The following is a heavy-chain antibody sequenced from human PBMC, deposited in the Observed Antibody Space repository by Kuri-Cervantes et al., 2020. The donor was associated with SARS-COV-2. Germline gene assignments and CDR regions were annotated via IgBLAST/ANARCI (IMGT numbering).Heavy chain of an antibody. CDR1: GFTFSSYG. CDR2: IRYDGSNK. J-gene: IGHJ3*02. Sequence: GGSLRLSCAASGFTFSSYGMHWVRQAPGKGLEWVAFIRYDGSNKYYADSVKGRFTISRDNSKNTLYLQMNSLRAEDTAVYYCAKTGPYSSGSRNDAFDIWGQGTMVTVSS. CDR3: AKTGPYSSGSRNDAFDI. V-gene: IGHV3-30*02. D-gene: IGHD3-22*01.